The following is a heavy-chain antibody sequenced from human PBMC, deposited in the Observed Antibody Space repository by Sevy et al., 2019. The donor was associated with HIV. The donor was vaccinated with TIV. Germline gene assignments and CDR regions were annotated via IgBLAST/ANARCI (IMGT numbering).Heavy chain of an antibody. D-gene: IGHD2-2*01. Sequence: GGSLRLSCAASGFTFSNYAMSWVRQAPGKGLGWVSTFSFVGGKINYGDSVKGRFTISRDNSKNTLYLQMNSLRAEDTALYYCAREGCSKPHDYWGQGTLVTVSS. CDR1: GFTFSNYA. CDR3: AREGCSKPHDY. V-gene: IGHV3-23*01. J-gene: IGHJ4*02. CDR2: FSFVGGKI.